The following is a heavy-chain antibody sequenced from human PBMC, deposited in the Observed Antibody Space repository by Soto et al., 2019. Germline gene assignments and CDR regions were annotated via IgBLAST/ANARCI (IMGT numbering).Heavy chain of an antibody. V-gene: IGHV3-7*01. Sequence: EVQLVQSGGDLVQPGGSLRLSCVASGFTFSTYWMTWVRQAPGMGLEWVAGIKEDGREEVYVDSVKGRFSISSDNAKTSLYLQLNSLRAEDTAVYYCATAISSPFSNFDYWGQGSLVTVSS. D-gene: IGHD2-2*01. CDR1: GFTFSTYW. J-gene: IGHJ4*02. CDR2: IKEDGREE. CDR3: ATAISSPFSNFDY.